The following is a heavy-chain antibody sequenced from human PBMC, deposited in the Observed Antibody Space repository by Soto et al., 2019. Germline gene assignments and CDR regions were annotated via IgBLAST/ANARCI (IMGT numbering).Heavy chain of an antibody. CDR2: INHSGST. J-gene: IGHJ6*03. CDR3: ARGRGVPPDSQWVELAGYYYYYMDV. V-gene: IGHV4-34*01. CDR1: GGSFSGYY. D-gene: IGHD3-10*01. Sequence: SETLSLTCAVYGGSFSGYYWSWIRQPPGKGLEWIGEINHSGSTNYNPSLKSRVTISVDTSKNQFSLKLSSVTAADTAVYYCARGRGVPPDSQWVELAGYYYYYMDVWGKGTTVTVSS.